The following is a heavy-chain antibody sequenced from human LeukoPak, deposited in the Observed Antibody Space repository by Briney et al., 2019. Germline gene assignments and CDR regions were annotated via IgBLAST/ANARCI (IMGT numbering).Heavy chain of an antibody. CDR3: ARDPVPATARHFDY. CDR2: TSYDGNIK. CDR1: GFTFSSYA. J-gene: IGHJ4*02. D-gene: IGHD1-1*01. Sequence: GRSLRLSCAASGFTFSSYAMHWVRKAPGKGLEWVAVTSYDGNIKYYADSVKGRFTISRDNSKNTLYLQMNSLRGEDTGVYYCARDPVPATARHFDYWGQGTLVTVSS. V-gene: IGHV3-30-3*01.